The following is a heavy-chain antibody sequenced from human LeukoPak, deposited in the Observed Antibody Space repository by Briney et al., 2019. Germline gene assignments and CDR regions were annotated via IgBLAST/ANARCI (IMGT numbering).Heavy chain of an antibody. V-gene: IGHV1-69*13. CDR3: ARGIPGEDDSYGMDV. D-gene: IGHD3-16*01. CDR2: IIPIFGTA. Sequence: GASVKVSCKASGGTFSSYAISWVRQAPGQGLEWMGGIIPIFGTANYAQKFQGRVTITADESTSTAYMELSSLRSEDTAVYYCARGIPGEDDSYGMDVWGQGTTVTVSS. J-gene: IGHJ6*02. CDR1: GGTFSSYA.